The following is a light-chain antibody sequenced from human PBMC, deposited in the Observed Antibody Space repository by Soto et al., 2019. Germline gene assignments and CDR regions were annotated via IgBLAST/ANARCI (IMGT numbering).Light chain of an antibody. V-gene: IGKV3-20*01. CDR3: QHFNSYPWT. Sequence: EIVLTQSPGTLSLSPGERATLSCRASQSVSNNYLAWYQQKPGQAPRLLIYGASTRATGIPERFSGSGSGTEFTLTISSLQPDDFATYYCQHFNSYPWTFGQGTKVDI. J-gene: IGKJ1*01. CDR2: GAS. CDR1: QSVSNNY.